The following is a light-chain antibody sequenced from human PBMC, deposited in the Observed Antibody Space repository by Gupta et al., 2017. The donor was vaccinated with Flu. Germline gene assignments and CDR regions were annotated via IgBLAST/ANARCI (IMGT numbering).Light chain of an antibody. CDR3: QQSSILPPT. CDR2: YAS. J-gene: IGKJ4*02. Sequence: VLTQSPDFQSVTPKARVTITCRTSQPVGSSLHWYQQKADQSPKLLIKYASQSVSGVPSRFSGSGSGTEFTLIIESLETEDAAVYYCQQSSILPPTFGRGTKVEIK. V-gene: IGKV6D-21*02. CDR1: QPVGSS.